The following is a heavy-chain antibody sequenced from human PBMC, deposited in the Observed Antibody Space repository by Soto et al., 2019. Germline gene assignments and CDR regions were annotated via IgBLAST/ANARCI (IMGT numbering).Heavy chain of an antibody. Sequence: EVHLVESGGGLVQTGGSLRLSCAIFGSTVSREWMNWVRQAPGKGLEWVAHINQDGSEKYYVNSVKGRFTISRDNAKMSLYLQMNSLRPADTAMYYCSGGVGDAFWGQGTLVTVSS. V-gene: IGHV3-7*04. D-gene: IGHD1-26*01. J-gene: IGHJ4*02. CDR1: GSTVSREW. CDR3: SGGVGDAF. CDR2: INQDGSEK.